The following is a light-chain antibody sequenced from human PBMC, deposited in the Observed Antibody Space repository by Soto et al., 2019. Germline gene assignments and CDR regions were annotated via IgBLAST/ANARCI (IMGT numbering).Light chain of an antibody. Sequence: DRQRARSASSGSASVGSGSSRACVAILPISNYLDWYQQKPGKIPNLLIYAASTLQAGVPSRFSGRGCGTDFTLPISRLPPQAVAASYCQKSHSAPVTFAGGTKVDIK. CDR2: AAS. CDR1: LPISNY. J-gene: IGKJ4*01. V-gene: IGKV1-27*01. CDR3: QKSHSAPVT.